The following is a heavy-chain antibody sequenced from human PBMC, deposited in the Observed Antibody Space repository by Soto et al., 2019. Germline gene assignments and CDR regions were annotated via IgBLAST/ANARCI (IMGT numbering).Heavy chain of an antibody. CDR3: AIVTYYYDSSGYGTFDY. J-gene: IGHJ4*02. Sequence: EVQLVESGGGLVQPGRSLRLSFAASGFTFDDYAMHWVRQAPGKGLEWVSGISWNSGSIGYADSVKGRFTISRDNAKNSLYLQMNSLRAEDTALYYCAIVTYYYDSSGYGTFDYWGQGTLVTVSS. CDR1: GFTFDDYA. V-gene: IGHV3-9*01. D-gene: IGHD3-22*01. CDR2: ISWNSGSI.